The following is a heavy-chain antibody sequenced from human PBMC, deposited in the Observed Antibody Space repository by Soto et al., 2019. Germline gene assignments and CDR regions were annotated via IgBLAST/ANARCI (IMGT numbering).Heavy chain of an antibody. D-gene: IGHD4-17*01. CDR3: TRLRYGDHFDY. V-gene: IGHV4-59*01. J-gene: IGHJ4*02. CDR1: GDSISHNH. CDR2: TYDSGRT. Sequence: QVQLQESGPGLVKPSETLSLTCTVSGDSISHNHWGWIRQSPGKGLEWIGYTYDSGRTNYNPSLSSRVTISADTSKTQFSLNLTSVTAADTAVYYCTRLRYGDHFDYWGQGTLVTVSS.